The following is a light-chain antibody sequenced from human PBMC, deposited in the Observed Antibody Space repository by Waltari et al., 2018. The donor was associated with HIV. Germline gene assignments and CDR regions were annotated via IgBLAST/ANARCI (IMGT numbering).Light chain of an antibody. CDR3: QSTDFDGTWV. J-gene: IGLJ3*02. Sequence: SYDLTQTPSLSVSPGQTARLTCSRGALQQTYSSWYRQKAGQAPVLLIYKDIERPSGIPERISGSESGTGITLTISGVQAEDEGDYFCQSTDFDGTWVFGGGTRLTVL. V-gene: IGLV3-25*03. CDR1: ALQQTY. CDR2: KDI.